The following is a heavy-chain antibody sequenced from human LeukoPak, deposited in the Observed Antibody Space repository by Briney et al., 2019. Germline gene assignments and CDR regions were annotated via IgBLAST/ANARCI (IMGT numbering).Heavy chain of an antibody. CDR1: GFTFSSYA. CDR2: ISYDGSNK. J-gene: IGHJ4*02. V-gene: IGHV3-30-3*01. Sequence: PGGSLRLSCAASGFTFSSYAMHWVRQAPDKGLEWVAVISYDGSNKYYADSVKGRFTISRDNSKNTLYLQMNSLRAEDTAVYYCAGATAFDYWGQGTLVTVSS. CDR3: AGATAFDY.